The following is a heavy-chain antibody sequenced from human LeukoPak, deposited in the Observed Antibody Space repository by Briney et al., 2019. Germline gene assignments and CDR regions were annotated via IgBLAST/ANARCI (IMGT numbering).Heavy chain of an antibody. CDR1: GFTFSSYD. J-gene: IGHJ3*02. CDR2: IGTAGDP. V-gene: IGHV3-13*05. Sequence: GGSLRLSCVASGFTFSSYDMHWVRQATGEGLEWVSGIGTAGDPNYPGSVKGRLTISRENAKNSLYLQMNSLRAGDTAVYYCARGAIAGAFDIWGQGTMVTVSS. CDR3: ARGAIAGAFDI.